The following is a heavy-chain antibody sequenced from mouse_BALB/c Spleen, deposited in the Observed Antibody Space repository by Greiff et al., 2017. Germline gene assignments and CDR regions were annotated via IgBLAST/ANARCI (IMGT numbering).Heavy chain of an antibody. V-gene: IGHV5-4*02. CDR2: ISDGGSYT. Sequence: EVQLVESGGGLVKPGGSLKLSCAASGFTFSDYYMYWVRQTPEKRLEWVATISDGGSYTYYPDSVKGRFTISRDNAKNNLYLQMSSLKSEDTAMYYCARAAYYRYDGNYYAMDYWGQGTSVTVSS. CDR3: ARAAYYRYDGNYYAMDY. J-gene: IGHJ4*01. D-gene: IGHD2-14*01. CDR1: GFTFSDYY.